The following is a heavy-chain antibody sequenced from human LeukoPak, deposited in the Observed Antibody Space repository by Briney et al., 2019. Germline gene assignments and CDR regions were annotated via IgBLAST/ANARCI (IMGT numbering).Heavy chain of an antibody. V-gene: IGHV4-59*01. CDR1: GGSISSYY. CDR2: IYYSGST. Sequence: SETLSLTCTVSGGSISSYYWSWIRQPPGKGLEWIGYIYYSGSTNYNPSLKSRVTISVDTSKNQFSLKLSSVTAADTAVYYCARVAPVVPAASDAFDIWGQGTMVTASS. CDR3: ARVAPVVPAASDAFDI. J-gene: IGHJ3*02. D-gene: IGHD2-2*01.